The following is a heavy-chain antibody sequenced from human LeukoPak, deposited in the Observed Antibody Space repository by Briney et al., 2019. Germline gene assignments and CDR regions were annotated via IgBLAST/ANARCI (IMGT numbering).Heavy chain of an antibody. V-gene: IGHV3-30*03. CDR2: ISYDGSNK. Sequence: PGGSLRLSCAASGFTFSSYGMHWVRQAPGKGLEWVAVISYDGSNKYYADSVKGRFTISRDNSKNTLYLQMNSLRAEDTAVYYCARDPLTNYSNDAFDIWGQGTMVTVSS. J-gene: IGHJ3*02. CDR1: GFTFSSYG. D-gene: IGHD2-15*01. CDR3: ARDPLTNYSNDAFDI.